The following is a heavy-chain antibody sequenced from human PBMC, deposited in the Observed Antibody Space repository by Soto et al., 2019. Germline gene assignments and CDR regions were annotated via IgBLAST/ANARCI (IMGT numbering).Heavy chain of an antibody. D-gene: IGHD5-18*01. Sequence: PRLSCTVSGFSVTNSYINWVRQAPGKGLEWVSILYSSGTTYYADSVRGRFTVSRDDSKNTLFLHMNSLRADDTAVYYCARDWSKFSYNYPYYYAMDAWGQGTTVTVSS. J-gene: IGHJ6*02. V-gene: IGHV3-53*01. CDR3: ARDWSKFSYNYPYYYAMDA. CDR1: GFSVTNSY. CDR2: LYSSGTT.